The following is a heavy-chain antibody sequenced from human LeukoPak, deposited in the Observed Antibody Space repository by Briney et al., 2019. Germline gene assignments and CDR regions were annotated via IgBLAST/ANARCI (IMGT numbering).Heavy chain of an antibody. CDR1: GFTFTNHE. CDR3: VRDRDIAYLRADF. CDR2: ITTSGSNI. D-gene: IGHD5-12*01. V-gene: IGHV3-48*03. Sequence: PGGSLRLSCVASGFTFTNHEMNCVRQAPGKGLEWVSYITTSGSNIYYADSVEGRFTTSRDNAKNSLYLQMNSLRAEDTAVYYCVRDRDIAYLRADFWGQGALVTVSS. J-gene: IGHJ4*02.